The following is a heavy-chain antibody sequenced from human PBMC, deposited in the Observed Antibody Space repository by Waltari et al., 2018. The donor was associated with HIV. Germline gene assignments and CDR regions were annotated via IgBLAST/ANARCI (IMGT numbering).Heavy chain of an antibody. CDR3: ASRGMHYYDSSGYYS. Sequence: QVLLQESGPGLVKPSETLSLTCTVSGGSITSYYWSWIRQPPGKGLELIGYIYYRGSTNYNPSLKSRATISVDTSKNQVSLKLSSVTAADTAVYYCASRGMHYYDSSGYYSWGQGTLVTVSS. J-gene: IGHJ4*02. V-gene: IGHV4-59*01. CDR2: IYYRGST. CDR1: GGSITSYY. D-gene: IGHD3-22*01.